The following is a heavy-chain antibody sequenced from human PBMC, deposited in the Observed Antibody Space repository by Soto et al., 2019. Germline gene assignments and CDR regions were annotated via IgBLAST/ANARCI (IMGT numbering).Heavy chain of an antibody. CDR3: ARDLDSSSYYPILDY. CDR1: GFTFSSYG. V-gene: IGHV3-33*01. D-gene: IGHD3-22*01. CDR2: IWYDANKN. J-gene: IGHJ4*02. Sequence: QVQLLESGGGVVQPGRSLRLSCAASGFTFSSYGMHWVRQAPGKGLEWVAVIWYDANKNYYADSVRGRFTISRDNSKNTLYLQMNSLRAEDTAFYYCARDLDSSSYYPILDYWGQGTLVTVSS.